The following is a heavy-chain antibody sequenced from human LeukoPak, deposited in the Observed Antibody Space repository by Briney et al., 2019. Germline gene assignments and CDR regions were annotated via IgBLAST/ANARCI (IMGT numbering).Heavy chain of an antibody. CDR3: ARSGAPTLDY. CDR2: IDSDGRST. J-gene: IGHJ4*02. V-gene: IGHV3-74*01. CDR1: GFTFSSYW. D-gene: IGHD2-15*01. Sequence: GGSLRLSCAASGFTFSSYWMHWVRQAPGKGLVWVSRIDSDGRSTIYADSAKGRFTISRDNAKNTLYLQMNSLRAEDTAVYYCARSGAPTLDYWGQGTLVIVSS.